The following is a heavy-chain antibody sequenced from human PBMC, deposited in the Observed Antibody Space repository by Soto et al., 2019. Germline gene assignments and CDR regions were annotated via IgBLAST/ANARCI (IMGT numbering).Heavy chain of an antibody. Sequence: SETLSLTCTVSGGSISSSSYYWGRIRQPPGKGLEWIGSIYYSGSTYYNPSLKSRVTISVDTSKNQFSLKLSSVTAADTAVYYCAIDCSGGSCYSPYYYYYGMDVWGQGTTVT. D-gene: IGHD2-15*01. V-gene: IGHV4-39*01. CDR3: AIDCSGGSCYSPYYYYYGMDV. CDR1: GGSISSSSYY. CDR2: IYYSGST. J-gene: IGHJ6*02.